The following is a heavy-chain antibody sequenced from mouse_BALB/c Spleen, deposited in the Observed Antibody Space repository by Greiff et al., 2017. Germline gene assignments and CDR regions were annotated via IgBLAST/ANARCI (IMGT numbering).Heavy chain of an antibody. CDR2: ISDGGSYT. Sequence: VQLKESGGGLVKPGGSLKLSCAASGFTFSDYYMYWVRQTPEKRLEWVATISDGGSYTYYADSVKGRFTISRDNAKNNLYLQMSSLKSEDTAMYYCARAGGNYVRAMGYWGQGTSVTVSA. V-gene: IGHV5-4*02. CDR3: ARAGGNYVRAMGY. CDR1: GFTFSDYY. J-gene: IGHJ4*01. D-gene: IGHD2-1*01.